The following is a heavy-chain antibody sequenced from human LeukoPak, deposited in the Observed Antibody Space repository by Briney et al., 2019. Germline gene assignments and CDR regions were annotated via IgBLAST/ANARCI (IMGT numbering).Heavy chain of an antibody. V-gene: IGHV3-33*01. D-gene: IGHD2-8*02. CDR3: ARHNHDWGWDF. Sequence: PGRSLRLSCAAFGFIFSYYGMHWVRQAPGKGLEWLAVIWPDGTIQYYADPVKGRFTISRDNSKNTLYLQLTGLRADDSAVYYCARHNHDWGWDFWGQGAQVTVSS. CDR2: IWPDGTIQ. J-gene: IGHJ4*02. CDR1: GFIFSYYG.